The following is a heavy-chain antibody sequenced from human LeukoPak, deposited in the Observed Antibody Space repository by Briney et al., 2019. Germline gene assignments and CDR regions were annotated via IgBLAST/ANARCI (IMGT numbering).Heavy chain of an antibody. Sequence: SGTLSLTCAVSGGSISSSNWWSWVRQPPGKGLEWIGEIYHSGSTNYNPSLKSRVTISVDKSKNQFSLKLSFVTAADTAVYYCASNFDSSGYTLYWGQGTLVTVSS. D-gene: IGHD3-22*01. CDR3: ASNFDSSGYTLY. J-gene: IGHJ4*02. V-gene: IGHV4-4*02. CDR1: GGSISSSNW. CDR2: IYHSGST.